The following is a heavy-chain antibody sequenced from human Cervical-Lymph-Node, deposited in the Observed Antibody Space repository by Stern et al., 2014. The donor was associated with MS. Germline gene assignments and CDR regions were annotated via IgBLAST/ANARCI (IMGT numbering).Heavy chain of an antibody. CDR3: ARDRWDGGNLFDY. J-gene: IGHJ4*02. CDR1: GGTFSSYA. V-gene: IGHV1-69*01. CDR2: VIAIFGTA. Sequence: VQLVESGAEVKKPGSSVKVSCKASGGTFSSYAISWVRQAPGQGLEWMGGVIAIFGTANYAQKFQGRVTITADESTSTAYMELSSLRSEDTAVYYCARDRWDGGNLFDYWGQGTLVTVSS. D-gene: IGHD4-23*01.